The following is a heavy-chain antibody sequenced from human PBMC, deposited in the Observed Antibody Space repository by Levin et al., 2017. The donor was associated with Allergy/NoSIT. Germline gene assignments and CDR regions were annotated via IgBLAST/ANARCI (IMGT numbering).Heavy chain of an antibody. CDR1: GFTFSSYG. D-gene: IGHD5-18*01. CDR3: ARRYRTAMVRHYYYYYMDV. Sequence: GGSLRLSCAASGFTFSSYGMHWDRQAPGKGLEWVAVIWYDGSNKYYADSVKGRFTISRDNSKNTLYLQMNSLRAEDTAVYYCARRYRTAMVRHYYYYYMDVWGKGTTVTVSS. V-gene: IGHV3-33*01. CDR2: IWYDGSNK. J-gene: IGHJ6*03.